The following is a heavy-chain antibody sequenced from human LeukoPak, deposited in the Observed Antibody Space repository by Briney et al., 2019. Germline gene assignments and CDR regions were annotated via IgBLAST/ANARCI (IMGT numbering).Heavy chain of an antibody. V-gene: IGHV3-33*01. CDR2: IWYDGSNK. Sequence: SLRLSCAASGFTFSSYGMHWVRQAPGKGLEWVAVIWYDGSNKYYADSVKGRFTISRDNSKNTLYLQMDSLRAEDTAVYYCARDGYYYDSSGYYLRDAFDIWGQGTMVTVSS. CDR3: ARDGYYYDSSGYYLRDAFDI. J-gene: IGHJ3*02. CDR1: GFTFSSYG. D-gene: IGHD3-22*01.